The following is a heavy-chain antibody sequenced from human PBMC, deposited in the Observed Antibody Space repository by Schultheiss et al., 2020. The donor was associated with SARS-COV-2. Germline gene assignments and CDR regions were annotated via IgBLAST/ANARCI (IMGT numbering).Heavy chain of an antibody. CDR3: ARQIAARHPPYT. V-gene: IGHV4-34*01. CDR1: GGSISSYY. J-gene: IGHJ5*02. D-gene: IGHD6-6*01. CDR2: IYHSGST. Sequence: SETLSLTCTVSGGSISSYYWSWVRQPPGKGLEWIGEIYHSGSTNYNPSLKSRVTISVDTSKNQFSLKLSSVTAADTAVYYCARQIAARHPPYTWGQGTLVTVSS.